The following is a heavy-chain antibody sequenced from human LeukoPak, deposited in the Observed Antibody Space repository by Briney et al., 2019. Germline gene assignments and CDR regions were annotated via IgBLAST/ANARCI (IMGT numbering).Heavy chain of an antibody. D-gene: IGHD6-13*01. CDR1: GGSISSGGYY. Sequence: PSETLSLTCTVSGGSISSGGYYWSWIRQPPGKGLEWIGYIYHSGSTYYNPSLKSRVTISVDRSKNQFSLKLSSVTAADTAVYYCARNKTPFIAAAGTSDYWGQGTLVTVSS. CDR3: ARNKTPFIAAAGTSDY. V-gene: IGHV4-30-2*01. J-gene: IGHJ4*02. CDR2: IYHSGST.